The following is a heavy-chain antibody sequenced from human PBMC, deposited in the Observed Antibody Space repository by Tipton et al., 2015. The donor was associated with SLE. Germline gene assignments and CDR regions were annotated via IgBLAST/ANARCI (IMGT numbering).Heavy chain of an antibody. CDR1: GFPFNFYS. D-gene: IGHD2-21*01. J-gene: IGHJ4*02. Sequence: SLRLSCEGSGFPFNFYSMTWVRQAPGKGLEWVAFIRYDGSNKYYADSVKGRFTISRDNSKNTLYLQMNSLRAEDTAVYYCATGNFGGRGYWGQGILVTVSS. V-gene: IGHV3-30*02. CDR2: IRYDGSNK. CDR3: ATGNFGGRGY.